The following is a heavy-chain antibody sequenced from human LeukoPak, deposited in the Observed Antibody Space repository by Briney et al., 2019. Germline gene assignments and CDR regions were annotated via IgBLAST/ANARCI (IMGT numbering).Heavy chain of an antibody. Sequence: SETLSLTCTVSGGSISSYYWSWIRQPPGKGLEWIGYIYYSGSTNCNPSLKSRVTISVDTSKNQFSLKLSSVTAADTAVYYCARLVGAQAWFDPWGQGTLVTVSS. D-gene: IGHD1-26*01. CDR2: IYYSGST. J-gene: IGHJ5*02. CDR1: GGSISSYY. CDR3: ARLVGAQAWFDP. V-gene: IGHV4-59*08.